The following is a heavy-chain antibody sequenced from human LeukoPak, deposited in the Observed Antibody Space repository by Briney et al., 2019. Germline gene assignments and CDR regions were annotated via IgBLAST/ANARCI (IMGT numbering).Heavy chain of an antibody. CDR1: GFTFSSYS. CDR2: ISSSSSYI. J-gene: IGHJ4*02. D-gene: IGHD3-3*01. CDR3: ARDGAYDFWSGYLY. Sequence: GGSLRLSCAASGFTFSSYSMNWVRQAPGKGLEWVSSISSSSSYIYYADSVKGRFTISRDNAKNSLYLQMNSLRAEDTAVYYCARDGAYDFWSGYLYWGQGTLVTVSS. V-gene: IGHV3-21*01.